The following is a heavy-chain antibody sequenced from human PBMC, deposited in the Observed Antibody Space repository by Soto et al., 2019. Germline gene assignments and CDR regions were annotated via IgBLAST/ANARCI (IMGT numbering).Heavy chain of an antibody. CDR3: ARGGDIVVVVAAITGGLDV. Sequence: ASVKVSCKASGYTFTGYYMHWVRQAPGQGLEWMGWINPNSGGTNYAQKFQGRVTMTRDTSISTAYMELSRLRSDDTAVYYCARGGDIVVVVAAITGGLDVWGQGTKVTVSS. J-gene: IGHJ6*02. D-gene: IGHD2-15*01. V-gene: IGHV1-2*02. CDR2: INPNSGGT. CDR1: GYTFTGYY.